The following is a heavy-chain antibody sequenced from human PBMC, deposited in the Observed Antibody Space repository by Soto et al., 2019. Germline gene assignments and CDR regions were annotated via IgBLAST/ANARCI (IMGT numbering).Heavy chain of an antibody. CDR3: ARVSVTMVRGVYNWFDP. D-gene: IGHD3-10*01. CDR2: IYYSGST. J-gene: IGHJ5*02. Sequence: QVQLQESGPGLVKPSQTLSLTCTVSGGSISSGDYYWSWIRQPPGKGLEWIGYIYYSGSTYYNPSLKGRVTISVDTSKHQFSLKLCSVTAADTAVYYCARVSVTMVRGVYNWFDPWGQGTLVTVSS. CDR1: GGSISSGDYY. V-gene: IGHV4-30-4*01.